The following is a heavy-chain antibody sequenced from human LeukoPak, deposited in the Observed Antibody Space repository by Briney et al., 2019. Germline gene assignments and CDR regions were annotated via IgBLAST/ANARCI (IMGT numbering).Heavy chain of an antibody. V-gene: IGHV3-23*01. Sequence: GGSLRLSCAASGFTFNAYAMSWVRQAPGKGLEWVSGISGSGGSTYYADSVKGRFTISRDDSKSMLYLQMNALRYEDTAIYYCARDHDWAFDLWGQGTLVTVSS. CDR1: GFTFNAYA. D-gene: IGHD3-9*01. CDR2: ISGSGGST. J-gene: IGHJ4*02. CDR3: ARDHDWAFDL.